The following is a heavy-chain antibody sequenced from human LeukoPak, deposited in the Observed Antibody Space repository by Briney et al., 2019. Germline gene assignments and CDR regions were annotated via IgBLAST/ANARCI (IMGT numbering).Heavy chain of an antibody. J-gene: IGHJ3*02. Sequence: ASVKVSCTASGYTFTSYAMHWVRQAPGQRLEWMGWINAGNGNTKYSQKFQGRVTITRDTSASTAYMELSSLRSEDTAVYYCARAANYVTIFGVVTPGAFDIWGQGTMVTVSS. V-gene: IGHV1-3*01. CDR3: ARAANYVTIFGVVTPGAFDI. CDR1: GYTFTSYA. CDR2: INAGNGNT. D-gene: IGHD3-3*01.